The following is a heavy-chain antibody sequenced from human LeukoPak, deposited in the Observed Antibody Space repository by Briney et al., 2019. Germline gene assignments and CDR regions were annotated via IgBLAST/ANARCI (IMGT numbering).Heavy chain of an antibody. D-gene: IGHD4-17*01. CDR3: ARMNGDYYYYGMDV. V-gene: IGHV1-18*01. J-gene: IGHJ6*02. Sequence: RASVKVSCKASGYNFTSYGISWVRQAPGQGLEWMGWISAYNGNTNYAQKLQGRVTMTTDTSTSTAYMELRSLRSDDTAVYYCARMNGDYYYYGMDVWGQGTTVTVSS. CDR2: ISAYNGNT. CDR1: GYNFTSYG.